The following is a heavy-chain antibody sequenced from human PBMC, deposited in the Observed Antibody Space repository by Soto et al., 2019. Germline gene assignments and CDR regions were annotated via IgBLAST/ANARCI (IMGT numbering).Heavy chain of an antibody. D-gene: IGHD6-6*01. CDR3: AREDSSSSNAFDI. CDR2: IYHSGST. V-gene: IGHV4-30-2*01. Sequence: QLQLQESGSGLVKPSQTLSLTCAVSGGSISSGGYSWSWIRQPPGKGLEWIGYIYHSGSTYYNPPLKSRVTISVDRSKNQFSLKLSSVTAADTAVYYCAREDSSSSNAFDIWGQGTMVTVSS. J-gene: IGHJ3*02. CDR1: GGSISSGGYS.